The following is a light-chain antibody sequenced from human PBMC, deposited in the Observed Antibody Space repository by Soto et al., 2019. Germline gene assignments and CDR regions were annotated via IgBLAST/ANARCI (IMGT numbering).Light chain of an antibody. CDR2: EVS. J-gene: IGLJ2*01. CDR3: CSYAGSSTPVI. CDR1: SSDVGGYNF. V-gene: IGLV2-23*02. Sequence: QSALTQPASVSGSPGQSITISCTGTSSDVGGYNFVSWYQQHPGKAPKLMICEVSKRPSGISNRFSGSKSGNTASLTISGLQAEDEADYYCCSYAGSSTPVIFGGGTKVTVL.